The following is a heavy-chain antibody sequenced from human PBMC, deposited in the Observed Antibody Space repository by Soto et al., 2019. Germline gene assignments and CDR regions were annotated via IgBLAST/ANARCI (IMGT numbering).Heavy chain of an antibody. V-gene: IGHV1-3*01. J-gene: IGHJ3*02. CDR3: ARGWEYGDAFYI. D-gene: IGHD1-26*01. CDR2: INAGNGNT. Sequence: ASVKVSCKASGYTFTSYAMHWVRQAPGQRLEWMGWINAGNGNTKYSQKFQGRVTITRDTSASTAYMELSSLRSEDTAVYYCARGWEYGDAFYIWGQGTMVTVSS. CDR1: GYTFTSYA.